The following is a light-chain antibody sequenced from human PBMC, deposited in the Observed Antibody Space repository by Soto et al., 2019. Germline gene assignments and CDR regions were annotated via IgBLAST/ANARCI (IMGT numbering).Light chain of an antibody. CDR3: QTWGTGIWV. Sequence: QPVLTQSPSASASLGASVKLTCTLSSGHSSYAIAWHQQQPEKGPRYLMKLNSDGSHSKGDGIPDRFSGSSSGAERYLTIPSLQSGDEADYYCQTWGTGIWVFGGGTKLTAL. CDR1: SGHSSYA. V-gene: IGLV4-69*01. J-gene: IGLJ3*02. CDR2: LNSDGSH.